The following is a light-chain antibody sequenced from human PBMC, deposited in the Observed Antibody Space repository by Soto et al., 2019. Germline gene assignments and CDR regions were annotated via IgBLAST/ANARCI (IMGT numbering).Light chain of an antibody. CDR2: RAS. CDR1: QSISTY. Sequence: DIQMTQSPSSLSASVGDRVSITCRASQSISTYVNWYQQKPGTAPNLLIYRASTLESGVPSRFSGSGSGTDFTLTISSLQPAEFSAYYCQQSFSTPITFGQGTRLDIK. CDR3: QQSFSTPIT. J-gene: IGKJ5*01. V-gene: IGKV1-39*01.